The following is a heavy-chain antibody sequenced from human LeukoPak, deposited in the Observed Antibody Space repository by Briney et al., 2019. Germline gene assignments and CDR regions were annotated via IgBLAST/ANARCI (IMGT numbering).Heavy chain of an antibody. CDR2: VNTISSYI. CDR1: GFTFSSYS. J-gene: IGHJ4*02. V-gene: IGHV3-21*01. D-gene: IGHD3-22*01. CDR3: ARLRRNSDRSGFYYYYDN. Sequence: GGSLRLSCAASGFTFSSYSFNWVRQAPGKGLEWVSSVNTISSYIYYADSVKGRFTISRENVENSVYLQMNSLRAEDSAVYYCARLRRNSDRSGFYYYYDNWGQGTLVTVSS.